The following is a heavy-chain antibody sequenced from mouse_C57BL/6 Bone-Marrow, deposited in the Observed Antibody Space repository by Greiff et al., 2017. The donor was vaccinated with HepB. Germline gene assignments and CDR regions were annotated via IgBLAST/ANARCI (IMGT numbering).Heavy chain of an antibody. V-gene: IGHV8-8*01. D-gene: IGHD1-1*01. CDR2: ICWDDDK. CDR3: ARIGHYGSSPYAY. J-gene: IGHJ3*01. CDR1: GFSLSTFGMG. Sequence: QVTLKESGPGILQPSQTLSLTCSFSGFSLSTFGMGVGWLRQPSGKGLVWLAHICWDDDKYYNPALKSQLTISKDTSKNQVFLKIANVDTADTATYYCARIGHYGSSPYAYWGQGTLVTVSA.